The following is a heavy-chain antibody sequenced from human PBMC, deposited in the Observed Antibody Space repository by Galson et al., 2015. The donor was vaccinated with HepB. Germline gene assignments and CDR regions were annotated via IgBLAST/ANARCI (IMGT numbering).Heavy chain of an antibody. V-gene: IGHV1-18*01. CDR1: GYTFTSYD. D-gene: IGHD3-10*01. Sequence: SVKVSCKASGYTFTSYDINWVRQATGRGLEWMGWISAYNGNTNYAQKLQGRVTMTTDTSTSTAYMELRSLRSDDTAVYYCASLYGSGSYSLLDPWGQGTLVTVSS. CDR2: ISAYNGNT. CDR3: ASLYGSGSYSLLDP. J-gene: IGHJ5*02.